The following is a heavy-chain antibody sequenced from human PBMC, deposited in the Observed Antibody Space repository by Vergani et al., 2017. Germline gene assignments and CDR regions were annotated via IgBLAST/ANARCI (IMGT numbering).Heavy chain of an antibody. Sequence: EVQLVESGGGLVKPGGSLRLSCAASGFTFSSYSMNWVRQAPGKGLEWVSSISSSSSYIYYADAVKGRFTISRDNAKNSLYLQMNSLRAEDTAVHYCARAARGYFDYWGQGTLVTVSS. CDR2: ISSSSSYI. CDR3: ARAARGYFDY. J-gene: IGHJ4*02. CDR1: GFTFSSYS. D-gene: IGHD6-25*01. V-gene: IGHV3-21*01.